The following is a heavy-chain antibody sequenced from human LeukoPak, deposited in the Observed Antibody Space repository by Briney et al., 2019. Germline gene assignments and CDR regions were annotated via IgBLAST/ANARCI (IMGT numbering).Heavy chain of an antibody. D-gene: IGHD2-21*02. J-gene: IGHJ4*02. CDR3: AKGGHDFNPFYW. CDR1: GFTFSSNA. V-gene: IGHV3-23*01. CDR2: IKGGGGDP. Sequence: GGSLRLSCAAPGFTFSSNAMGWVRQAPGKGLEWVSSIKGGGGDPFYADSVKGRFTISRDNSKNTLFLQLNSQRAEDTAVYYCAKGGHDFNPFYWWGQGTLVTVSS.